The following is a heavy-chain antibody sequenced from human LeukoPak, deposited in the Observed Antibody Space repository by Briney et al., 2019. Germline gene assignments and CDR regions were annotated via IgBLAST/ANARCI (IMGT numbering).Heavy chain of an antibody. CDR3: AKAGVAGTKYYYDSSGYYYYNWFDP. D-gene: IGHD3-22*01. Sequence: PGRSLRLSCVASGFTFSSYGMHWVRQAPGKGLEWVAVISNDRSNKYYADSVKGRFTISRDNSKNTLYLQMNSLRAEDTAVYYCAKAGVAGTKYYYDSSGYYYYNWFDPWGQGTLVTVSS. CDR1: GFTFSSYG. CDR2: ISNDRSNK. V-gene: IGHV3-30*18. J-gene: IGHJ5*02.